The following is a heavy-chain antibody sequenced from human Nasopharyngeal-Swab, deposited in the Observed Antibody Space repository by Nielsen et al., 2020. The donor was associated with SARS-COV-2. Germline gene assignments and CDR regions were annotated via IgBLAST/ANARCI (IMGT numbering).Heavy chain of an antibody. CDR2: IYYSGST. Sequence: WIRQPPGKGLEWIGSIYYSGSTYYNPSLKSRDTISVDTSKNQFSLKLSSVTAADTAVYYCASIAAAGAPGYWGQGTLVTVSS. J-gene: IGHJ4*02. D-gene: IGHD6-13*01. CDR3: ASIAAAGAPGY. V-gene: IGHV4-39*01.